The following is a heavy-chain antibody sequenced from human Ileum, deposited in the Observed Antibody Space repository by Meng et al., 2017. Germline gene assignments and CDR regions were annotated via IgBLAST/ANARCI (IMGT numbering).Heavy chain of an antibody. CDR1: GDSFTDYY. Sequence: QLQLVPWGAGRLKPSETLSLTCNVYGDSFTDYYWNWIRQPPGKGLEWIGEIHYSGSTNYNPSLESRVTISEDTSHKQFSLRLSSVTGAHTAVYYCARRIRGGSYLGWGQGTLVTVSS. D-gene: IGHD1-26*01. J-gene: IGHJ4*02. CDR2: IHYSGST. V-gene: IGHV4-34*01. CDR3: ARRIRGGSYLG.